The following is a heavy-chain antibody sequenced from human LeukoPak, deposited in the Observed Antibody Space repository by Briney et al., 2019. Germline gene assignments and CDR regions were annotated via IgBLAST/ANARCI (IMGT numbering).Heavy chain of an antibody. Sequence: PGGSLRLSCAASGFTVSSNYMSWVRQAPGKGLEWVSVIYSGGSTYYADSVKGRFTISRDNSKNTLYLQMNSLRAEDTAVYYCTRDGRRWQGDPMDVWGQGTTVTVSS. D-gene: IGHD1-26*01. V-gene: IGHV3-53*01. J-gene: IGHJ6*02. CDR2: IYSGGST. CDR3: TRDGRRWQGDPMDV. CDR1: GFTVSSNY.